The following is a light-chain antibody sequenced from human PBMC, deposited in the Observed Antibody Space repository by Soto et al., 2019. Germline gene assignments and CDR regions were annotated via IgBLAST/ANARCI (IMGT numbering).Light chain of an antibody. CDR1: QSVSIW. J-gene: IGKJ5*01. CDR2: DAS. CDR3: QQYQTYST. Sequence: DIRLTQSPSTLSASVGDRVTITCRASQSVSIWLAWYRQKPGKAPEVLVWDASSLQRGVPSRFSGSGSGTEFTLTISSLQPDDFATYFCQQYQTYSTFGQGTRLEIK. V-gene: IGKV1-5*01.